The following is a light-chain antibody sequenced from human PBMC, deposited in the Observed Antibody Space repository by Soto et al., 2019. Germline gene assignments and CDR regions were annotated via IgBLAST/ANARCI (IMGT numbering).Light chain of an antibody. CDR2: KAS. V-gene: IGKV1-5*03. CDR1: QSISSW. CDR3: QQSWT. Sequence: DIQMTQSPSTLSASVGDRVTITCRASQSISSWLAWDQQKPGKAPKLLISKASSLESGVPSRLSGSGSGTEFTLNISSLQTDAFATYYCQQSWTFGQGTKVEIK. J-gene: IGKJ1*01.